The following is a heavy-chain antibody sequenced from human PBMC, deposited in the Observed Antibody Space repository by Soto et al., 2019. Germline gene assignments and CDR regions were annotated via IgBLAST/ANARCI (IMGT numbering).Heavy chain of an antibody. CDR3: ARGWAAAGTRDDAFDI. CDR1: GGSISSYY. D-gene: IGHD6-13*01. V-gene: IGHV4-59*01. J-gene: IGHJ3*02. CDR2: IYYSGST. Sequence: SETLSLTCTVSGGSISSYYWSWIRQPPGKGLEWIGYIYYSGSTNYNPSLKSRVTISVDTSKNQFSLKLSSVTAADTAVYYCARGWAAAGTRDDAFDIWGQGTMVTVSS.